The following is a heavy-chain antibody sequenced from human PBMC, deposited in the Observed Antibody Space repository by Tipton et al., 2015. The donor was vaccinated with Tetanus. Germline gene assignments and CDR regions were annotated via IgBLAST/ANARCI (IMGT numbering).Heavy chain of an antibody. CDR3: ARVLRYSTSGGWDDAFDI. Sequence: TLSLTCTVSGGSMDGFYWSWIRQSAGKGLEWIGRVYRSGVTTYNPSLKSRVTVSMDASRNQFSLTLTSATLADTAVYYCARVLRYSTSGGWDDAFDIWGQGTLVTVSS. D-gene: IGHD2-8*02. CDR1: GGSMDGFY. V-gene: IGHV4-4*07. CDR2: VYRSGVT. J-gene: IGHJ3*02.